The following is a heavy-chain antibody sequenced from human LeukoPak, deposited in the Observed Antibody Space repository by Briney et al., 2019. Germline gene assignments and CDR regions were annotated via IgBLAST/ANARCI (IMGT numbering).Heavy chain of an antibody. CDR3: VRLIRGPVYYYYYMDV. J-gene: IGHJ6*03. CDR1: GGSFSGYY. CDR2: INHSGST. V-gene: IGHV4-34*01. D-gene: IGHD3-3*01. Sequence: PSETLSLTCAVYGGSFSGYYWSWIRQPPGKGLEWIGEINHSGSTNYNPSLKSRVTISVDTSKNQFSLKLSSVTAADTAVYYCVRLIRGPVYYYYYMDVWGKGTTVTVSS.